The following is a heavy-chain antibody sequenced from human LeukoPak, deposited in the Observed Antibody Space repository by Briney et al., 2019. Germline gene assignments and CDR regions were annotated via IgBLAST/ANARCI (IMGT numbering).Heavy chain of an antibody. J-gene: IGHJ3*02. CDR1: GFTFSGYE. Sequence: GGSLRLSCAASGFTFSGYEMNGVRQAPGKGPEWVSCIGTGGRTTYYADSVKGRFTISRDNAKNSLYLQMNSLRAEDTAVYYCARVDYDILTGYYIYAFDIWGQGTMVTVSS. D-gene: IGHD3-9*01. CDR3: ARVDYDILTGYYIYAFDI. CDR2: IGTGGRTT. V-gene: IGHV3-48*03.